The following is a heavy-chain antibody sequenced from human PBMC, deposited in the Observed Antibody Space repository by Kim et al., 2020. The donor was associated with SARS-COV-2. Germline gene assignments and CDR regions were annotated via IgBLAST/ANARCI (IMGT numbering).Heavy chain of an antibody. CDR1: GYSFTSYW. J-gene: IGHJ4*02. V-gene: IGHV5-10-1*01. CDR2: IDPSDSHT. D-gene: IGHD2-2*03. Sequence: GASLKISCEGSGYSFTSYWINWVRQMPGKGLECMGRIDPSDSHTNYSPSFQGHVTISADKSISTAYLQWSSLKASDTAMYYCATSGFCSSNRCTLFDYWGQGTLVTVSS. CDR3: ATSGFCSSNRCTLFDY.